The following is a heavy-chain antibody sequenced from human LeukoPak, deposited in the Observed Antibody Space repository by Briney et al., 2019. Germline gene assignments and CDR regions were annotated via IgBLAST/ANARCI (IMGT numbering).Heavy chain of an antibody. J-gene: IGHJ3*02. CDR3: ARGIVGAGDAFDI. CDR1: GGTFSSYA. CDR2: ISAYNGNT. Sequence: ASVKVSCKASGGTFSSYAISWVRQAPGQGLEWMGWISAYNGNTNYAQKLQGRVTVTTDTSTSTAYMELRSLRSDDTAVYYCARGIVGAGDAFDIWGQGTMVTVSS. V-gene: IGHV1-18*01. D-gene: IGHD1-26*01.